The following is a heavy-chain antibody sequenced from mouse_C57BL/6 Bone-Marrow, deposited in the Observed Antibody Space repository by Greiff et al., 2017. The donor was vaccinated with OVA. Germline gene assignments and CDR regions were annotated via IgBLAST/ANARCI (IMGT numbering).Heavy chain of an antibody. V-gene: IGHV1-42*01. Sequence: VQLKESGPELVKPGASVKISCKASGYSFTGYYMNWVKQSPEKSLEWIGEINPSTGGTTYNQKFKAKATLTVDKSSSTAYMQLKSLTSEDSAVYYCAREGYWGQGTTRTVSS. J-gene: IGHJ2*01. CDR3: AREGY. CDR1: GYSFTGYY. CDR2: INPSTGGT.